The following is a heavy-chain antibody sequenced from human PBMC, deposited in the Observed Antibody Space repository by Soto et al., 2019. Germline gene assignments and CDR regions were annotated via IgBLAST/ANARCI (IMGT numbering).Heavy chain of an antibody. D-gene: IGHD3-22*01. V-gene: IGHV5-10-1*01. Sequence: GESLKISCKGSGYSFTSYWISWVRQMPGKGLEWMGRIDPSDSYTNYSPSFQGHVTISADKSISTAYLQWSSLKASDTAMYYCAIHRHSYDSSGYYGNDAFDIWGQGTMVTVSS. CDR1: GYSFTSYW. J-gene: IGHJ3*02. CDR2: IDPSDSYT. CDR3: AIHRHSYDSSGYYGNDAFDI.